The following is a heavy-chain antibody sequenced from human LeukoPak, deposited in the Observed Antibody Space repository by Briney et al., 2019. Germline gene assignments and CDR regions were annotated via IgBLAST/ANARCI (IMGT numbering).Heavy chain of an antibody. V-gene: IGHV4-34*01. CDR1: GGSFSGYY. D-gene: IGHD3-3*02. CDR2: INHSGST. CDR3: ARGPYLRGHFWSDP. J-gene: IGHJ5*02. Sequence: SETLSLTCAVYGGSFSGYYWSRIRQPPGKGLEWIGEINHSGSTNYNPSLKSRVTISVDTSKNQFSLKLSSVTAADTAVYYCARGPYLRGHFWSDPWGQGTLVTVSS.